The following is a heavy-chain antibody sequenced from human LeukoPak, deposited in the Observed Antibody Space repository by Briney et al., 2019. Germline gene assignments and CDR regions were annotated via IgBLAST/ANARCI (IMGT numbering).Heavy chain of an antibody. CDR2: INAGNGNT. J-gene: IGHJ3*02. D-gene: IGHD3-22*01. V-gene: IGHV1-3*01. CDR1: GYTFTSYA. CDR3: ATDRPDSSGYGIDAFDI. Sequence: ASVKVSCKASGYTFTSYAMHWVRQAPGQRLEWMGWINAGNGNTKYSQKFQGRVTITRDTSASTAYMELSSLRSEDTAVYYCATDRPDSSGYGIDAFDIWGQGTMVTVSS.